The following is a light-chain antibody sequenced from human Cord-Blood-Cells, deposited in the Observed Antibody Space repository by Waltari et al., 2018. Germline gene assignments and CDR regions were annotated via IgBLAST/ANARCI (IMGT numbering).Light chain of an antibody. CDR1: LSVSSN. CDR2: GES. CDR3: EQYNNWPPFT. J-gene: IGKJ3*01. V-gene: IGKV3-15*01. Sequence: EIVMTQSPATLSVSPGERATLSCRSSLSVSSNLAWNQQKPGKAPRLLIYGESTRDTGNPARFSGSGSGTEFTLTISRLQSEDFAVYYCEQYNNWPPFTFGPGTKVDIK.